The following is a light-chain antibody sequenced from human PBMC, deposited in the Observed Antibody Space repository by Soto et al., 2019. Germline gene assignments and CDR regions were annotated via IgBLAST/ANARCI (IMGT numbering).Light chain of an antibody. V-gene: IGLV2-14*03. CDR2: DVS. CDR3: SSYRSGSTLV. J-gene: IGLJ1*01. Sequence: QSALTQPASVSGSPGQSITISCTGANSDVGAYNFVSWYQQHPGKAPKLIICDVSNRPSGVSNRFSGSKSGNTASLTISGLQAEDEADYYCSSYRSGSTLVFGTGTKVTVL. CDR1: NSDVGAYNF.